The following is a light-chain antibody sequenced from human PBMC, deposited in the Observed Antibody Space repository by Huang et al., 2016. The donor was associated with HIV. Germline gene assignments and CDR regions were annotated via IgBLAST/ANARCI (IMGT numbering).Light chain of an antibody. V-gene: IGKV1-9*01. Sequence: IPLTQSPSSLSASVGDRVTITCRASEGIGNYLAWYQQKPGKAPKLLVYGASTLQNVVPSRFSGTVSGTHFTLTISSLQPEDFATYYCQQLSTYPRTFGQGTKVEIK. J-gene: IGKJ1*01. CDR2: GAS. CDR1: EGIGNY. CDR3: QQLSTYPRT.